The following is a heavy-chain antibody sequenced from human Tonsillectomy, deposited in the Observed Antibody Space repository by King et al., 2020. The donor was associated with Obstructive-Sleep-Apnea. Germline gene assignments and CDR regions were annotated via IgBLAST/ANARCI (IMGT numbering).Heavy chain of an antibody. J-gene: IGHJ4*02. CDR3: ARGAGSYNILTGYYSWGFDY. V-gene: IGHV3-66*01. CDR2: TYSGGTT. CDR1: GFTVSANY. D-gene: IGHD3-9*01. Sequence: VQLVESGGGLVQPGGSLRLSCAASGFTVSANYMSWVRQAPGKGLEWVSVTYSGGTTYFADSVKGRFTISRDDSKNTLYLQMNSLRAEATALYYCARGAGSYNILTGYYSWGFDYWGQGTLVTASS.